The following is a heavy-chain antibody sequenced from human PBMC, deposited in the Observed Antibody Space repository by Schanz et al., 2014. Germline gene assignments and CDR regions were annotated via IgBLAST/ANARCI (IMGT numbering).Heavy chain of an antibody. Sequence: VHLVESGGGVVQPGGSLRLSCAASGFTFSNYWIHWVRQAPGKGLVWVSRTSNDGSFTTFADSVKGRFTISRDNAKNTLYLQMNSLRAEDTAVYYCVRDTDYHFDYWGQGTLVTVSS. J-gene: IGHJ4*02. V-gene: IGHV3-74*01. CDR3: VRDTDYHFDY. D-gene: IGHD4-17*01. CDR1: GFTFSNYW. CDR2: TSNDGSFT.